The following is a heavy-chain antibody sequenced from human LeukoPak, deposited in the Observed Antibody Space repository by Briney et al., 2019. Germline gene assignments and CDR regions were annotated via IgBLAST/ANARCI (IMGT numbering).Heavy chain of an antibody. CDR2: INHSGST. CDR3: ARLGSYHDF. Sequence: SETLSLTCAVYGGSFSGYYWSWIRQPPGKGLEWIGEINHSGSTNYNPSLKTRLAMSIDTSRSQLSLKLTSVTAADTAVYFCARLGSYHDFWGQGALVTVSS. D-gene: IGHD1-26*01. J-gene: IGHJ4*02. V-gene: IGHV4-34*01. CDR1: GGSFSGYY.